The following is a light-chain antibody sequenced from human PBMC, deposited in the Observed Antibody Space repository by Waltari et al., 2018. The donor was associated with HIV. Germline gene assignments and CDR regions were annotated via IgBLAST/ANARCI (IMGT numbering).Light chain of an antibody. V-gene: IGLV2-8*01. CDR1: RSDVGGYNY. CDR3: KSYAGSSNPYV. CDR2: DVS. Sequence: QSALPQPPSASGSPGQSVTISCPGTRSDVGGYNYVSWYQQHPGKAPKLMIFDVSKRPSGVPDRFSGSKSGNTAFLTVSGLQAEDEADYYCKSYAGSSNPYVFGTGTKVTVL. J-gene: IGLJ1*01.